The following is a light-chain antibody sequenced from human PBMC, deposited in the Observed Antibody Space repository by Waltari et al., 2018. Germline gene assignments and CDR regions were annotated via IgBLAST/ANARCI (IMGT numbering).Light chain of an antibody. Sequence: DIQLTQSPSFLSASVGDRVTITCRASQGISSYLAWYQQKPGKAPKLLIYAASTLQSGVPSRFSDSGSGTEFTLTISSLQPEDFATYYCQQLNSYPRGTFGQGTKVEIK. CDR1: QGISSY. CDR3: QQLNSYPRGT. J-gene: IGKJ1*01. V-gene: IGKV1-9*01. CDR2: AAS.